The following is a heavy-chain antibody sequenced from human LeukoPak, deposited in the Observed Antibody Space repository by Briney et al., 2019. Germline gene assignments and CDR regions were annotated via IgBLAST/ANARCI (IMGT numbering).Heavy chain of an antibody. V-gene: IGHV1-18*01. CDR2: ISAYNGNT. D-gene: IGHD2-15*01. CDR3: ARSGYCSGGSCYVLYHPLLDY. J-gene: IGHJ4*02. Sequence: ASVKVSCKASGYTFTSYGISWVRQAPGQGLEWMGWISAYNGNTNYAQKLQGRVTMTTDTSTSTAYMELRSLRSDDTAVYYCARSGYCSGGSCYVLYHPLLDYWGQGTLVTVSS. CDR1: GYTFTSYG.